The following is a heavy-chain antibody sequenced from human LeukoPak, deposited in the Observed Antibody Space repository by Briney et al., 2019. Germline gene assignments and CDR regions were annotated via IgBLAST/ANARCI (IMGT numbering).Heavy chain of an antibody. CDR3: ATGRAAAGSLGY. CDR1: GGSISSYY. J-gene: IGHJ4*02. D-gene: IGHD6-25*01. CDR2: IYTSGST. Sequence: SETLSLTXTVSGGSISSYYWSWVRQPAGKGLEWIGRIYTSGSTNYNPSLKSRVTMSVDTSKNQFSLKLNSVTAADTAVYYCATGRAAAGSLGYWGQGPLVTVSS. V-gene: IGHV4-4*07.